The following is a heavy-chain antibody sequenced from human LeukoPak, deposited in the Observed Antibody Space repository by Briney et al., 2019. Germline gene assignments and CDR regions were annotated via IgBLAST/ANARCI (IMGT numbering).Heavy chain of an antibody. CDR2: INPSGGST. Sequence: GASVKVSCKASGYTFTSYHMHWVRQAPGQGLEWMGIINPSGGSTSYAQKFQGRVTMTRDMSTSTVYMELSSLRSEDTAVYYCARDWYYYGTLSYYYYMDVWGKGTTVTVSS. V-gene: IGHV1-46*01. CDR3: ARDWYYYGTLSYYYYMDV. CDR1: GYTFTSYH. J-gene: IGHJ6*03. D-gene: IGHD3-10*01.